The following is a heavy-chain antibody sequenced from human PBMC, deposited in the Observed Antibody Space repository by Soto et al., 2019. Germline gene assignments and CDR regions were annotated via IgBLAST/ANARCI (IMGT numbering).Heavy chain of an antibody. J-gene: IGHJ4*02. D-gene: IGHD6-19*01. CDR2: MYYSGST. Sequence: QLQLQESGPGLVKPSETLSLTCTVSGGSISSSSYYWGWIRQPPGKGLEWIGSMYYSGSTYYNPSLKSRVTISVDPSKNQFSLKLSSVTAADTAVYYCASSGWWYFDYWGQGTLVTVSS. CDR1: GGSISSSSYY. CDR3: ASSGWWYFDY. V-gene: IGHV4-39*01.